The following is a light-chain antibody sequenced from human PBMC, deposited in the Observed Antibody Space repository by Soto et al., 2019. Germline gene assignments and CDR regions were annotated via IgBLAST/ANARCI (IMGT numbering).Light chain of an antibody. J-gene: IGKJ5*01. Sequence: DIQMTQSPSTLSASVGDRVTIACRASQSISSLLAWFQQKPGKAPEILIYKASSLESGVPSRFSGSGSGTEFTLTISSLQSEDFAVYYCQHYNNWPAITCGQGTRMEI. CDR3: QHYNNWPAIT. CDR1: QSISSL. CDR2: KAS. V-gene: IGKV1-5*03.